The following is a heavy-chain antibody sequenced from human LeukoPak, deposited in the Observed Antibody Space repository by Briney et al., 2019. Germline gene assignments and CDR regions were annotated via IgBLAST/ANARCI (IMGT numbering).Heavy chain of an antibody. D-gene: IGHD3-22*01. CDR1: GGSISSGGYY. CDR3: ARGMIVVIDDAFDI. Sequence: PSETLSLTCIVSGGSISSGGYYWSWIRQHPGKGLEWIGYTYYSGSTYYNPSLKSRVTISVDTSKNQFSLKLSSVTAADTAVYYCARGMIVVIDDAFDIWGQGTMVTVSS. CDR2: TYYSGST. V-gene: IGHV4-31*03. J-gene: IGHJ3*02.